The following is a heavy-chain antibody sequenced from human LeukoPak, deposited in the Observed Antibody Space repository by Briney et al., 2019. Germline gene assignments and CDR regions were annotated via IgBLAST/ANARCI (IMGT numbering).Heavy chain of an antibody. V-gene: IGHV1-69*04. D-gene: IGHD3-22*01. J-gene: IGHJ4*02. CDR2: IIPILGIA. CDR3: ARDVRGYYDSGGYDY. CDR1: EGTFSSYA. Sequence: ASVKVSCKASEGTFSSYAISLVRQAPRQGLEWMGRIIPILGIANYAQKFQGRVTITADKSTSTAYMELSSLRSEDTAVYYCARDVRGYYDSGGYDYWGQGTLVTVSS.